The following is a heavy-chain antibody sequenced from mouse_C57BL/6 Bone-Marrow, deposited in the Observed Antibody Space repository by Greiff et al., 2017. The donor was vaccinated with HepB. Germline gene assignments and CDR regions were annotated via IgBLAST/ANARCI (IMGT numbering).Heavy chain of an antibody. CDR2: ISSGGDYI. Sequence: EVNLVESGEGLVKPGGSLKLSCAASGFTFSSYAMSWVRQTPEKRLEWVAYISSGGDYIYYADTVKGRFTISRDNARNTLYLQMSSLKSEDTAMYYCTRDGGSLYYAMDYWGQGTSVTVSS. CDR1: GFTFSSYA. CDR3: TRDGGSLYYAMDY. D-gene: IGHD1-1*02. J-gene: IGHJ4*01. V-gene: IGHV5-9-1*02.